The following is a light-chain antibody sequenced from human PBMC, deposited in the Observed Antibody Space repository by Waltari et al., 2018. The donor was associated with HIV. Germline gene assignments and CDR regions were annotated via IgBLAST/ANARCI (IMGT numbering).Light chain of an antibody. CDR1: ERVSSN. CDR3: QQYNNWPP. Sequence: EIVMTQSPATLSVSPGERATLSCRASERVSSNVAWYQQKPGQAPRLLIYGASTRATGSPARFSGSESGTEFTLTISSLQSEDFAVYYCQQYNNWPPFGQGTKVEIK. V-gene: IGKV3-15*01. J-gene: IGKJ1*01. CDR2: GAS.